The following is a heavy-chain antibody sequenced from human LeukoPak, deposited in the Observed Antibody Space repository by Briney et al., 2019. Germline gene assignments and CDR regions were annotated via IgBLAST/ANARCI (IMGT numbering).Heavy chain of an antibody. V-gene: IGHV1-69*05. D-gene: IGHD2-15*01. CDR2: IIPIFGTA. Sequence: SSVKVSCKASGGTFSSYAISWVRQAPGRGLEWMGGIIPIFGTANYAQKFQGRVTITTDESTSTAYMELSSLRSEDTAVYYCWCSGGSCYQNWFDPWGQGTLVTVSS. CDR1: GGTFSSYA. J-gene: IGHJ5*02. CDR3: WCSGGSCYQNWFDP.